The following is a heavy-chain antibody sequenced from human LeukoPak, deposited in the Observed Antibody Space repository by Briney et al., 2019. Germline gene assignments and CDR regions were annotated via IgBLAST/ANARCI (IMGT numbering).Heavy chain of an antibody. V-gene: IGHV4-34*01. D-gene: IGHD3-22*01. J-gene: IGHJ4*02. CDR2: INHSGST. CDR1: GGSFSGYY. Sequence: SETLSLTCAVYGGSFSGYYWSWIRQPPGKGLEWIGEINHSGSTNYNPSLKSRVTISVDTSKNQFSLKLSSVIAADTAVYYCASDYYDSSGLYYFDYWGQGTLVTVSS. CDR3: ASDYYDSSGLYYFDY.